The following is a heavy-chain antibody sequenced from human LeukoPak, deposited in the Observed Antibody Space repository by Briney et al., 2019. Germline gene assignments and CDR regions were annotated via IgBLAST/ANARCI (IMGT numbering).Heavy chain of an antibody. Sequence: GGSLRLSCAASGSTFSSSDMHWVRQATGKGLEWVSGISSSDAAFYAGSVRGRFTISRENSKNSLYLQMNSLRAEDTAMYHCVTGAEGWAYWGQGALVTVSS. D-gene: IGHD1-26*01. CDR1: GSTFSSSD. CDR2: ISSSDAA. CDR3: VTGAEGWAY. V-gene: IGHV3-13*01. J-gene: IGHJ4*02.